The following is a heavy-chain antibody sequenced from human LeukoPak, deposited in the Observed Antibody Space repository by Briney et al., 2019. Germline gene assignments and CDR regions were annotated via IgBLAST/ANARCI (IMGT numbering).Heavy chain of an antibody. D-gene: IGHD2-2*01. CDR3: ARDRGKYQLLHEPLDY. CDR2: ISGSGGST. Sequence: PGGSLRLSCAASGFTFSSYAMSWVRQAPGKGLEWVSAISGSGGSTYYADSVKGRFTISRDNSKNTLYLQMNSLRAEDTAVYYCARDRGKYQLLHEPLDYWGQGTLVTVSS. J-gene: IGHJ4*02. V-gene: IGHV3-23*01. CDR1: GFTFSSYA.